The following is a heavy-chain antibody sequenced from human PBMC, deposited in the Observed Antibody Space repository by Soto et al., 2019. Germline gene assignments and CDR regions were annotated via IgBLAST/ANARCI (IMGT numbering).Heavy chain of an antibody. Sequence: ASVKVSCKASGGTFSSYAISWVRQAPGQGLEWMAGIIPIFGTANYAQKFQGRVTITADESTSTAYMELSSLRSEDTAVYYCARGTIFGVVHLYGMDVWGQGTTVTVSS. CDR3: ARGTIFGVVHLYGMDV. V-gene: IGHV1-69*13. CDR2: IIPIFGTA. J-gene: IGHJ6*02. CDR1: GGTFSSYA. D-gene: IGHD3-3*01.